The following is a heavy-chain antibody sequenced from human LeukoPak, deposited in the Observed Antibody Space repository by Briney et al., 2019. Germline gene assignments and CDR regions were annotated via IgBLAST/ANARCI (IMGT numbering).Heavy chain of an antibody. CDR2: IYPGDSDT. J-gene: IGHJ5*02. D-gene: IGHD3-9*01. Sequence: GESLKISCKGSGYSFTSYCIGWVRQMPGKGLEWMGIIYPGDSDTRYSPSFQGQVTISADKSISTAYLQWSSLKASDTAMYYCARQVGRYYDILTGSRGFDPWGQGTLVTVSS. CDR1: GYSFTSYC. CDR3: ARQVGRYYDILTGSRGFDP. V-gene: IGHV5-51*01.